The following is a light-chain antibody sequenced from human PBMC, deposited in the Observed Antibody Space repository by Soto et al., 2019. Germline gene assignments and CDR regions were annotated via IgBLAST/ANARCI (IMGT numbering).Light chain of an antibody. V-gene: IGLV2-14*01. J-gene: IGLJ1*01. Sequence: QSVLTQPASVSGSPGQSITISCTGTSSDIGAYNYVSWYQQYPGKAPKLMIYGVTNRPPGVSNRFSGSKTGNTASLTISGLQAEDEADYYCFSHRSGDSHVFGTGTKVTVL. CDR1: SSDIGAYNY. CDR3: FSHRSGDSHV. CDR2: GVT.